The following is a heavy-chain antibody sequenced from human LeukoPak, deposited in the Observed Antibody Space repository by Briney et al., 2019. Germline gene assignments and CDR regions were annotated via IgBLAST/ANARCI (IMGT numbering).Heavy chain of an antibody. CDR3: ASYLTSIPSGMDV. Sequence: GGSLRLSCAASGFNFNNYWMHWVRQAPGKGLVWVSRINSDGSSTSYADSVKGRFTISRDNGRNTLYLQMYSLRAEDTAVYYCASYLTSIPSGMDVWGQGTTVTVSS. J-gene: IGHJ6*02. CDR2: INSDGSST. CDR1: GFNFNNYW. V-gene: IGHV3-74*01. D-gene: IGHD2/OR15-2a*01.